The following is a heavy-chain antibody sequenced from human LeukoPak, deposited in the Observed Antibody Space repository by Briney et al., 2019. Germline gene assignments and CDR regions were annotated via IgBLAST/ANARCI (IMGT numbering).Heavy chain of an antibody. CDR1: GYTFSNYW. CDR2: VFPGDSDT. D-gene: IGHD5-12*01. J-gene: IGHJ4*02. CDR3: ARRCSGYENFDY. V-gene: IGHV5-51*01. Sequence: GESLKISCKGSGYTFSNYWIAWVRQMPGKVLEWMGIVFPGDSDTRYSPSFQGQVTISADKSSSTAYLQWSSLKASDTAMYFCARRCSGYENFDYWGQGTLVTVSS.